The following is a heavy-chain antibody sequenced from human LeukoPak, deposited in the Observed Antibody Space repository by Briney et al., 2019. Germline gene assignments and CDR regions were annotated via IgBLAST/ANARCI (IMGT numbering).Heavy chain of an antibody. J-gene: IGHJ4*02. CDR1: GFTFSSYA. D-gene: IGHD6-13*01. Sequence: QPGGSLRLSCAASGFTFSSYAMHWVRQAPGKGLEYVSAISSNGGSTYYANSVKGRFTISRDNSKNTLYLQMGSLRAEDMAVYYCARGQGSSSFKWLPLDYWGRGTLVTVSS. CDR3: ARGQGSSSFKWLPLDY. V-gene: IGHV3-64*01. CDR2: ISSNGGST.